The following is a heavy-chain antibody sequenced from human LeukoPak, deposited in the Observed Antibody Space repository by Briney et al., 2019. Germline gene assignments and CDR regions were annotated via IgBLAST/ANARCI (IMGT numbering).Heavy chain of an antibody. CDR1: GFTFSSYS. D-gene: IGHD3-3*01. CDR3: ARKAGGHLEWLSHYYYYYYMDV. V-gene: IGHV3-48*01. Sequence: GGSLRLSCAASGFTFSSYSMNWVRQAPGKGLEWVSYISSSSSTIYYADSVKGRFTISRDNAKNSLYLQMNSLRAEDTAVYYCARKAGGHLEWLSHYYYYYYMDVWGKGTTVTVSS. J-gene: IGHJ6*03. CDR2: ISSSSSTI.